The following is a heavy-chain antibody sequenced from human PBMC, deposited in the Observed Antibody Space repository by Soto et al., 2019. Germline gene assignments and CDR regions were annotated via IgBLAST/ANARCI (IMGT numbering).Heavy chain of an antibody. CDR2: IYYSGST. Sequence: SETLSLTCTVSGGSISSSSYYWGWIRQPPGKGLEWIGSIYYSGSTYYNLSLKSRVTISVDTSKNQFSLKLSSVTAADTAVYFCVRLPGYFSGGSCRIDYWGQGTLVTVSS. J-gene: IGHJ4*02. D-gene: IGHD2-15*01. CDR1: GGSISSSSYY. CDR3: VRLPGYFSGGSCRIDY. V-gene: IGHV4-39*01.